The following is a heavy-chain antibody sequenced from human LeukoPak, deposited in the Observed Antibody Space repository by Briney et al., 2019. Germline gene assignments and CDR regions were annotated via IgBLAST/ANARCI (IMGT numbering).Heavy chain of an antibody. CDR1: GYTFNNYD. Sequence: ASVKVSCKTSGYTFNNYDITWVRQAPGQGLEWMGWITNYNGNTNYAQKVQGRVTMTTDTSTSTAYMELRSLRSDDTAVYYCARRDLGNSALLDAFDIWGQGTMVTVSS. D-gene: IGHD3/OR15-3a*01. CDR3: ARRDLGNSALLDAFDI. CDR2: ITNYNGNT. V-gene: IGHV1-18*01. J-gene: IGHJ3*02.